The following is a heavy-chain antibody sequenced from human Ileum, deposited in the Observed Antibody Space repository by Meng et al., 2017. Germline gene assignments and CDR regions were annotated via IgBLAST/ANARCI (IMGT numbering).Heavy chain of an antibody. V-gene: IGHV3-23*01. J-gene: IGHJ4*02. CDR1: GFTFTNYA. D-gene: IGHD1-14*01. CDR3: AKGYSLTAFSFDN. Sequence: GSLRLSCAASGFTFTNYAMNWVRQAPGKGLEWVSSVSGNGYNTFYVDSVKGRFTISRDNFKDTLFLQMNTLRAEDTAVYYCAKGYSLTAFSFDNWGPGTLVTVSS. CDR2: VSGNGYNT.